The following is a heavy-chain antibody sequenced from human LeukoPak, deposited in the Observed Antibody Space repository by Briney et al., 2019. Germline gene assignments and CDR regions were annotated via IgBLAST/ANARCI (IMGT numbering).Heavy chain of an antibody. Sequence: PSETLSLTCTVSGGSISSSSYYWGWIRQPPGKGLEWIGSIYYSGDTYYNSSLKSRRVTISVDTSKNQFSLRLSSVTAADTAVYYCARHQWHYYYYMGVWGKGSTVTVSS. D-gene: IGHD6-19*01. CDR1: GGSISSSSYY. V-gene: IGHV4-39*01. CDR2: IYYSGDT. J-gene: IGHJ6*03. CDR3: ARHQWHYYYYMGV.